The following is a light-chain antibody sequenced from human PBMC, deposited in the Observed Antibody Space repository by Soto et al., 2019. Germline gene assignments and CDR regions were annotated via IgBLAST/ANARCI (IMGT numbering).Light chain of an antibody. CDR1: QTVSITY. J-gene: IGKJ5*01. Sequence: VFSQSPGSLYLSPGESATLSCRASQTVSITYLNWYQQKPGQAPRLLIFGASKRATGIPDRFSGSGSGRDFTLTISGLEPEDFAVYYCQQYGSSPLISFGQRARLAI. CDR2: GAS. CDR3: QQYGSSPLIS. V-gene: IGKV3-20*01.